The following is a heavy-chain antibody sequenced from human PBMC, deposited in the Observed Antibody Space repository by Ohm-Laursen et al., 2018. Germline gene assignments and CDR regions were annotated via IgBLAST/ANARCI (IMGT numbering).Heavy chain of an antibody. Sequence: SLRLSCSASGFTFSSYWMHWVRQAPGKGLVWVSRINTDGSGTTYADSVKGRFTISRDNAKNTLYLQMNSLRAEDTAVYYCANLPLAGNDYWGQGTLVTVSS. V-gene: IGHV3-74*01. CDR2: INTDGSGT. CDR3: ANLPLAGNDY. D-gene: IGHD6-19*01. CDR1: GFTFSSYW. J-gene: IGHJ4*02.